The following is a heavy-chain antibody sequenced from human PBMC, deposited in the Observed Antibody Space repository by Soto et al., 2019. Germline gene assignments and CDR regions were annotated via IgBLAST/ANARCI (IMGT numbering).Heavy chain of an antibody. D-gene: IGHD2-15*01. CDR1: GFTFNIYT. Sequence: EVQLVESGGGLVKPGGSLRLSCAASGFTFNIYTMNWVRQAPGKGLEWVSSISSGSDYIYYADSVKGRFTISRDNAKNSXXLXMXXRAAEDTAVYYCARDRGCSGGTCYSPLFGYNWFDPWGQGTLVTVSS. V-gene: IGHV3-21*01. CDR2: ISSGSDYI. CDR3: ARDRGCSGGTCYSPLFGYNWFDP. J-gene: IGHJ5*02.